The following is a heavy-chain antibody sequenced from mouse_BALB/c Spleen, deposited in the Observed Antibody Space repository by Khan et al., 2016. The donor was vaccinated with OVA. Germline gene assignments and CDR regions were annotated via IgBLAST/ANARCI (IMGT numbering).Heavy chain of an antibody. CDR2: IHPSDSET. CDR3: ARGTTTSYWYFDV. J-gene: IGHJ1*01. D-gene: IGHD1-1*01. V-gene: IGHV1-61*01. CDR1: GYSFTSYW. Sequence: QVQLKESGAELVRPGGSVKLSCKASGYSFTSYWMNWMKQRPGQGLEWIGIIHPSDSETRLNQKFEDKATLTVDKSSSTAYMQLSSLTSEDSAVYYCARGTTTSYWYFDVWGAGTTVTVTS.